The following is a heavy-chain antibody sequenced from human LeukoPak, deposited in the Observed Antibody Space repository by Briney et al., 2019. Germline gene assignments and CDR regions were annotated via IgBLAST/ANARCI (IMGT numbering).Heavy chain of an antibody. CDR2: FDPEDGET. CDR3: ATVNYYDSSGDTDYFDY. J-gene: IGHJ4*02. Sequence: ASVKVSCKVSGYTLTELSMHWVRQAPGKGLEWMGGFDPEDGETIYAQKFQGRVTMTEDTSTDTAYMELSSLRSEDTAVYYCATVNYYDSSGDTDYFDYWGQGTLVTVSS. D-gene: IGHD3-22*01. V-gene: IGHV1-24*01. CDR1: GYTLTELS.